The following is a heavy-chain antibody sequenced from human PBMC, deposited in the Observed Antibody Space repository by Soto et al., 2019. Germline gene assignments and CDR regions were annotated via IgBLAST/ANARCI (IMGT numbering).Heavy chain of an antibody. V-gene: IGHV1-2*04. J-gene: IGHJ4*02. Sequence: QVQLVQSGAEVKKPGASVKVSCKASGYTFTDYNMHWVRQAPGQGLEWMGWINPNSGGTYYAQKFQGWVTMTRDTSITTAYMELSSLKSDDTAVYSCARDAAAAGKGGYFDYWGQGTLVTVSS. CDR2: INPNSGGT. D-gene: IGHD6-13*01. CDR3: ARDAAAAGKGGYFDY. CDR1: GYTFTDYN.